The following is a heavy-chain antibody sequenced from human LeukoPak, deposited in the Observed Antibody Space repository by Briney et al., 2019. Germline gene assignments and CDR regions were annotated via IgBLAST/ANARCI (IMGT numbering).Heavy chain of an antibody. CDR2: IYSGGST. CDR1: GSSVTTSH. J-gene: IGHJ4*02. D-gene: IGHD1/OR15-1a*01. CDR3: ARASTDNWYNYFDL. V-gene: IGHV3-66*01. Sequence: GGSLRLSCAASGSSVTTSHLSWVRQAPGKGLEWVSLIYSGGSTYYADSVKGRFSISRDKSKNTLYLQINSLRADDTAVYYCARASTDNWYNYFDLWGQGTLVTVSS.